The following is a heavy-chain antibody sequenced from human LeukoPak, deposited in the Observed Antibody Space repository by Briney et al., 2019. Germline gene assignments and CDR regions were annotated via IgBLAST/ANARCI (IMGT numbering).Heavy chain of an antibody. Sequence: SQTLSLTCAISGDSVSSKSAAWNWIRQSPSRGLEWLGRTYYRSKWSSGYAESVKSRITINPDTSKNQFSLQLRSVTPEDTAVYYCAKDPYSRAFEYFQHWGQGTLVTVSS. CDR1: GDSVSSKSAA. V-gene: IGHV6-1*01. CDR3: AKDPYSRAFEYFQH. CDR2: TYYRSKWSS. D-gene: IGHD1-26*01. J-gene: IGHJ1*01.